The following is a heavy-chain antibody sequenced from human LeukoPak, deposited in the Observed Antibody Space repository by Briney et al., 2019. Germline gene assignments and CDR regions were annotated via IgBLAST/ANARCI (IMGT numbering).Heavy chain of an antibody. CDR3: AKDDAALGFIVVGAFDI. D-gene: IGHD2-15*01. CDR2: ISGSGGST. V-gene: IGHV3-23*01. CDR1: GFTFSSYA. Sequence: PGGSLRLSCAASGFTFSSYAMSWVRQAPGKGLEWVSAISGSGGSTYYADYVKGRFTISRDNSKNTLYLQMNSLRAEDTAVYYCAKDDAALGFIVVGAFDIWGQGTMVTVSS. J-gene: IGHJ3*02.